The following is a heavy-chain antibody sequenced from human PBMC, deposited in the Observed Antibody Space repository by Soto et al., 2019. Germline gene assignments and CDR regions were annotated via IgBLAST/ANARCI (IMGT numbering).Heavy chain of an antibody. J-gene: IGHJ5*02. Sequence: GGSLRLSCVASGFTFSSYAMSWVRQAPGKGLEWVSAISGSGGNTYYADSVKGRFTVSRDNSKNTLYLQINSLRAEDTAVYYCAKDRGYSYGYDSWFDPWGQGTLVTVSS. CDR2: ISGSGGNT. CDR1: GFTFSSYA. V-gene: IGHV3-23*01. D-gene: IGHD5-18*01. CDR3: AKDRGYSYGYDSWFDP.